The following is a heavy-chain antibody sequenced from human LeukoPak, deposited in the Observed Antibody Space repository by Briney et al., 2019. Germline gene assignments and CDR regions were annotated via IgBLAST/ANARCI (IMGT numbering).Heavy chain of an antibody. J-gene: IGHJ5*02. D-gene: IGHD4-17*01. V-gene: IGHV3-23*01. CDR1: GFTFSSYA. CDR3: AKGGYGDYIGDWFDP. CDR2: ISGSGGST. Sequence: GGSLRLSCAVSGFTFSSYAMSWVRQAPGKGLEWVSAISGSGGSTYYADSVKGRFTISRDNSKNTLYLQMNSLRAEDTAVYYCAKGGYGDYIGDWFDPWGQGTLVTVSS.